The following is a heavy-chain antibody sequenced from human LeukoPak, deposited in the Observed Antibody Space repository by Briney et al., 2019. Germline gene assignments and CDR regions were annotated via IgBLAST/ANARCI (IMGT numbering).Heavy chain of an antibody. CDR2: ISAYNGNT. D-gene: IGHD3-3*01. Sequence: ATVKVSCKASGYTFTSYGISWVRQAPGQGREWMGWISAYNGNTNYAQKLQRRVTMTSDTSTTTAYMGLSSLRSEDSAVYYCARGKTLGDFGSGYYTYYYYGMDVWGQGTTVTVSS. J-gene: IGHJ6*02. CDR3: ARGKTLGDFGSGYYTYYYYGMDV. CDR1: GYTFTSYG. V-gene: IGHV1-18*01.